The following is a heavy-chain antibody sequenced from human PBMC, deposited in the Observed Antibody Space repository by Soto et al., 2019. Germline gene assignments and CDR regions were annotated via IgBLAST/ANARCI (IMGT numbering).Heavy chain of an antibody. CDR3: AKYSSSWYKAAFDI. D-gene: IGHD6-13*01. CDR2: INHSGST. V-gene: IGHV4-34*01. CDR1: GGSFSGYY. J-gene: IGHJ3*02. Sequence: SETLSLTCAVYGGSFSGYYWSWIRQPPGKGLEWIGEINHSGSTNYNPSLKSRVTISVDTSKNQFSLKLSSVTAADTAVYYCAKYSSSWYKAAFDIWGQGTMVTVSS.